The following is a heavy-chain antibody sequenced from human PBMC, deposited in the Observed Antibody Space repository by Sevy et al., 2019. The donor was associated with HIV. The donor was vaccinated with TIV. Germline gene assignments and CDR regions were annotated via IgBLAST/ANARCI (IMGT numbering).Heavy chain of an antibody. V-gene: IGHV3-23*01. CDR1: GFTFTSYA. Sequence: GGSLRLSRAASGFTFTSYAMSWVRQAPGKGLEWVSAISGSGGSTYYEDSVKGRFTSSRDNSKNTLYLQMNSLRADDTAVYYCAKGSHSNGYYPHEFWGQGTLVTVSS. D-gene: IGHD3-22*01. CDR2: ISGSGGST. J-gene: IGHJ4*02. CDR3: AKGSHSNGYYPHEF.